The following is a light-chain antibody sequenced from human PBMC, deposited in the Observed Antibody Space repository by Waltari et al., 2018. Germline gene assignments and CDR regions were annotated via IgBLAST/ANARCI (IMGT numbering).Light chain of an antibody. CDR2: GAS. J-gene: IGKJ1*01. CDR3: LQRSKWPQT. CDR1: QSVSTS. V-gene: IGKV3-15*01. Sequence: EIVMTQSPATLSLSPGERATLSCRANQSVSTSLAWFQQKPGQAPRLLIYGASTSATGIPDRFSGSGSGTDFTLIISSLGPEDVAMYYCLQRSKWPQTFGQGTKVEIK.